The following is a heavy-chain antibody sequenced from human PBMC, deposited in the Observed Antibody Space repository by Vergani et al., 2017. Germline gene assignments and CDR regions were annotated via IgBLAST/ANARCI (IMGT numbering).Heavy chain of an antibody. D-gene: IGHD3-22*01. V-gene: IGHV1-46*03. CDR2: INPSGGST. CDR3: TRGGYYDSIAYWAY. CDR1: GYTFTSYY. J-gene: IGHJ4*01. Sequence: QVQLVQSGAEVKKPGASLKVSFKASGYTFTSYYMHWVRQAPGQGLEWMGIINPSGGSTSYEQKFQGRVTMTRDKYTSTVYMELSSLRSEDTAVYYYTRGGYYDSIAYWAYWGQGTLVTVSS.